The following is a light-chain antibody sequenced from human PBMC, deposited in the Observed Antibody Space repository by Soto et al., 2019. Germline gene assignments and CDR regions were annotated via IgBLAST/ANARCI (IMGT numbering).Light chain of an antibody. CDR3: NAFTTIHTLV. J-gene: IGLJ2*01. CDR2: EVS. Sequence: QSALTQPASVSGSPGQSITISCTGTSSDIGAYNYVSWYQQHPGKAPKLIIYEVSNRPSGVSDRFSGSKSGNAASLTISGLQAEDEADYYCNAFTTIHTLVFGGGTKLTVL. CDR1: SSDIGAYNY. V-gene: IGLV2-14*01.